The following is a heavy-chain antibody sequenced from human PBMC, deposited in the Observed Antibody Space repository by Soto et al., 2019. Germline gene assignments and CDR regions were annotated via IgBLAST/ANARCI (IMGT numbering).Heavy chain of an antibody. V-gene: IGHV3-73*02. D-gene: IGHD5-12*01. CDR1: GFTFSGSA. J-gene: IGHJ6*02. CDR2: IRSKANSYAT. Sequence: EVQLVESGGGLVQPGGSLKLSCAASGFTFSGSAMHSVRQASGKGLEWVGRIRSKANSYATAYAASVKGRFTISRDDSKNTAYLQMNSLKTEGTAVYYCTRVEMATIHYYYYGMDVWGQGTTVTVSS. CDR3: TRVEMATIHYYYYGMDV.